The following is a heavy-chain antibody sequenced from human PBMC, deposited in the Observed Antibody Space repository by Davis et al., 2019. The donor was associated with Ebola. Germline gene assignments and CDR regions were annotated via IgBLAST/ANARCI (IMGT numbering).Heavy chain of an antibody. Sequence: PSETLSLTCTVSGGSISSSSYYWGWIRQPPGKGLEWIGSIYYSGSTNYNPSLKSRVTISVDTSKNQFSLKLSSVTAADTAVYYCARVSYSSGWGDYFDYWGQGTLVTVSS. D-gene: IGHD6-19*01. J-gene: IGHJ4*02. CDR2: IYYSGST. CDR1: GGSISSSSYY. V-gene: IGHV4-39*07. CDR3: ARVSYSSGWGDYFDY.